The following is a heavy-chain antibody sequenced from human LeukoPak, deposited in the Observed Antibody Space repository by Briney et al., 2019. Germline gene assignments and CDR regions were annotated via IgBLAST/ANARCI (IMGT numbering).Heavy chain of an antibody. Sequence: SGPTLVNTTQTLTLTCTFSGFSLSSRAVGVGWIRQPPGGALEWLGAIYENDEKLYSSSLQNRLSITKDTSKNQVVLTMANMEPVDTATYYCAHRRRGVASDIWGQGTKVTVSS. D-gene: IGHD2-15*01. V-gene: IGHV2-5*01. CDR2: IYENDEK. CDR1: GFSLSSRAVG. J-gene: IGHJ3*02. CDR3: AHRRRGVASDI.